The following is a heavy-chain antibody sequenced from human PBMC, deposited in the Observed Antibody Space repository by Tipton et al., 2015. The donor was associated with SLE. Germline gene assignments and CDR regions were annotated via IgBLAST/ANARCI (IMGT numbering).Heavy chain of an antibody. CDR1: GFTFSSFW. CDR3: ARAARIDY. V-gene: IGHV3-7*01. J-gene: IGHJ4*02. CDR2: INQDASAI. Sequence: SLRLSCAASGFTFSSFWMHWVRQTPGKGLEWVTNINQDASAIYYVDSVKGRFTISRDNAKNTLYLQMNSLRTDDTAVYYCARAARIDYWGQGTRVTVSS.